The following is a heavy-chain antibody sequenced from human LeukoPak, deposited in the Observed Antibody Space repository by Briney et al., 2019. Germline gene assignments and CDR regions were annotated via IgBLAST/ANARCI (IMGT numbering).Heavy chain of an antibody. CDR2: IYSSSDYI. V-gene: IGHV3-11*01. CDR1: GFIFSDFY. Sequence: GGSLRLSCAGSGFIFSDFYMSWIRQAPGKGLEWVSLIYSSSDYIYYADSVKGRFTISRDNAKNSLYLQMNSLGAEDTAVYYCARSQWNPGKTTQTTWGQGTLVTVSS. D-gene: IGHD1-1*01. J-gene: IGHJ5*02. CDR3: ARSQWNPGKTTQTT.